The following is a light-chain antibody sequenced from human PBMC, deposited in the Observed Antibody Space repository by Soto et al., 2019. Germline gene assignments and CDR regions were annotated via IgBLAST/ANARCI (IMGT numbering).Light chain of an antibody. CDR1: QSVLYSSNNKNY. Sequence: DIVMTQSPDSLAVSLGERATINCKSSQSVLYSSNNKNYVAWYQQKPGQPPKMLIYWASTRESGVPDRFSGSGSGTDFTLTVSNLQAEDVAAYYFQQYYITLTVGGGTKVEIK. CDR2: WAS. J-gene: IGKJ4*01. V-gene: IGKV4-1*01. CDR3: QQYYITLT.